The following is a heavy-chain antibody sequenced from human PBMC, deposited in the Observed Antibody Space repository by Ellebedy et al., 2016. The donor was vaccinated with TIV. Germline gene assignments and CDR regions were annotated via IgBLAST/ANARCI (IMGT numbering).Heavy chain of an antibody. CDR3: ARGGWEDFDSSGHPTHFDY. Sequence: AASVKVSCKASGYTFTGYYMHWVRQAPGQGLEWMGWINPNSGGTNYAQKFQGRLTMTRDTSTSTVYMELSSLRSEETAVYYCARGGWEDFDSSGHPTHFDYWGQGTLVTVSS. D-gene: IGHD3-22*01. CDR1: GYTFTGYY. J-gene: IGHJ4*02. CDR2: INPNSGGT. V-gene: IGHV1-2*02.